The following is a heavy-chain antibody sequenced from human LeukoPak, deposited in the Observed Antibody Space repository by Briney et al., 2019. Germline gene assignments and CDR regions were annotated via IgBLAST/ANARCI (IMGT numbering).Heavy chain of an antibody. J-gene: IGHJ4*02. CDR2: GYYSGYT. D-gene: IGHD1-1*01. CDR3: ARDDRVERGALPTFEY. CDR1: GGSISSGSYY. Sequence: SQTLSLTCTVSGGSISSGSYYWSWIRQPAGKGLEWIGSGYYSGYTYLNPSLESRVTISVDTSKNQFSLKLSTVTAADTALYFCARDDRVERGALPTFEYWGQGTLVTVSS. V-gene: IGHV4-61*02.